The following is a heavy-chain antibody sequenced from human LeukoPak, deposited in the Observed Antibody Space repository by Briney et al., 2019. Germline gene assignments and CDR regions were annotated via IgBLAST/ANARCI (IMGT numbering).Heavy chain of an antibody. D-gene: IGHD2-2*03. V-gene: IGHV1-18*01. Sequence: EASVKVSFKASGYTFTSYGITWVRQAPGQGLEWMGWISAYNGNTNYAQKLQGRVTMTTDTSTSTAYMELRSLRSDDTAVYYCATGYCSSTNCRIDYWGQGTLVSVSS. CDR1: GYTFTSYG. CDR3: ATGYCSSTNCRIDY. J-gene: IGHJ4*02. CDR2: ISAYNGNT.